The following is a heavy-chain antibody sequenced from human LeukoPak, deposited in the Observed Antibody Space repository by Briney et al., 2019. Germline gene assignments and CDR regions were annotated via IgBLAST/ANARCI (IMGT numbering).Heavy chain of an antibody. V-gene: IGHV3-30*02. J-gene: IGHJ4*02. D-gene: IGHD6-13*01. CDR3: AKDLWQQLVPSDY. CDR1: GFTFSSYG. CDR2: IRYDGSNK. Sequence: GGSLRLSCAAPGFTFSSYGMHWVRQAPGKGLEWVAFIRYDGSNKYYADSVKGRFTISRDNSKNTLYLQMNSLRAEDTAVYYCAKDLWQQLVPSDYWCQGTLVTVSS.